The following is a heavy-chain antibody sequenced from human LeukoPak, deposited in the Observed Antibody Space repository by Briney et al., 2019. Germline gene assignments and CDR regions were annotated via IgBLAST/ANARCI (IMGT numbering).Heavy chain of an antibody. CDR2: MYESGSN. CDR1: GGSISSYY. D-gene: IGHD5-24*01. Sequence: SETLSLTCTVSGGSISSYYWSWVRQPPGEGVEWIGDMYESGSNKYNPSLKSRVTISVDKRKNKIPLKLRYVTTADTAVYYCSRDTRYNLDYWGQGTLVTVSS. CDR3: SRDTRYNLDY. V-gene: IGHV4-59*01. J-gene: IGHJ4*02.